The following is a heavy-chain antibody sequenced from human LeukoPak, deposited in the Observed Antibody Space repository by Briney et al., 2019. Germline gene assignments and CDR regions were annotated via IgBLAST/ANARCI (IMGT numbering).Heavy chain of an antibody. CDR2: ISSSGTYV. J-gene: IGHJ3*02. CDR1: GFTFSTYW. V-gene: IGHV3-21*04. CDR3: AKSGYSYGIRDAFDI. Sequence: GGSLRLSCAASGFTFSTYWMNWVRQAPGKGLEWVSSISSSGTYVYYADSVKGRFTISRDNAKNSLSLQMNSLRAEDTAVYYCAKSGYSYGIRDAFDIWGQGTMVTVSS. D-gene: IGHD5-18*01.